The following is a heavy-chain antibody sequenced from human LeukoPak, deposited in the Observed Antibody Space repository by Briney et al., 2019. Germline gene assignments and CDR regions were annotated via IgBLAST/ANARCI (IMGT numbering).Heavy chain of an antibody. CDR1: GYTFTSYD. J-gene: IGHJ6*04. Sequence: GASVKVSCKASGYTFTSYDINWVRQATGQGLEWMGWMNPNSGNTGYAQKFQGRVTITADESTSTAYMELSSLRSEDTAVYYCASCLDTAMVPFVWGKGTTVTVSS. CDR3: ASCLDTAMVPFV. D-gene: IGHD5-18*01. CDR2: MNPNSGNT. V-gene: IGHV1-8*01.